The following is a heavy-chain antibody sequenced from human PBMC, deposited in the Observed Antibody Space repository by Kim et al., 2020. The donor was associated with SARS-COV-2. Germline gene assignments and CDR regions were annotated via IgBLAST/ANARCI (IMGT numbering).Heavy chain of an antibody. J-gene: IGHJ4*01. CDR1: GFTFSSYA. V-gene: IGHV3-23*01. D-gene: IGHD3-3*01. Sequence: GGSLRLSCAASGFTFSSYAMSWVRQAPGKGLEWVSAISGSGGSTYYADPMKGRFTISRDNSKNTPYLQMNSLRAEDTAVYYCAKGDGSTIFGVVISALYWVQGTLVTVSS. CDR2: ISGSGGST. CDR3: AKGDGSTIFGVVISALY.